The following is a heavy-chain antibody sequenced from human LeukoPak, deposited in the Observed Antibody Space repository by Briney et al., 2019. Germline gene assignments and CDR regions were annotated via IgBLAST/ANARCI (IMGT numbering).Heavy chain of an antibody. D-gene: IGHD3-22*01. CDR1: GCSISSYA. CDR2: ISGSSSDI. J-gene: IGHJ4*02. V-gene: IGHV3-21*06. Sequence: PGGSLSLSWAASGCSISSYAMSWVRQPPGKGLEWVSSISGSSSDIYYADSVKHRFTISRDNAKNSVFLQMNNLRAEDTAMYYCARRGYHDSSGYPDYWGQGTLVTVSS. CDR3: ARRGYHDSSGYPDY.